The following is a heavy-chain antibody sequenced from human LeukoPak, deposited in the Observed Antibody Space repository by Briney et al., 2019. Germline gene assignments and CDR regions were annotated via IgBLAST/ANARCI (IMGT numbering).Heavy chain of an antibody. J-gene: IGHJ4*02. V-gene: IGHV4-59*01. Sequence: SETLSLTCTVSGGSISRYCWSWIRQPPGKGLEWIGYIYYSGSTNYNPSLKSRVTISVDTSKNQFSLKLSSVTAADTAVYYCATSHSSSWYDYWGQGTLVTVSS. CDR1: GGSISRYC. CDR3: ATSHSSSWYDY. D-gene: IGHD6-13*01. CDR2: IYYSGST.